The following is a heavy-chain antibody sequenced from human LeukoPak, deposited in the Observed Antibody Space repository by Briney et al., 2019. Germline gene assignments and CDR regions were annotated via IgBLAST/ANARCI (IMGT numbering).Heavy chain of an antibody. D-gene: IGHD3-22*01. CDR1: GYTFTSYG. CDR3: ARVRSITMIVVVDAFDI. CDR2: ISAYNGNT. V-gene: IGHV1-18*01. Sequence: ASVKVSCKASGYTFTSYGISWVRQAPGQGLEWMGWISAYNGNTNYAQKLQGRVTMTTDTSTSTAYTELRSLRSDDTAVYYCARVRSITMIVVVDAFDIWGQGTMVTVSS. J-gene: IGHJ3*02.